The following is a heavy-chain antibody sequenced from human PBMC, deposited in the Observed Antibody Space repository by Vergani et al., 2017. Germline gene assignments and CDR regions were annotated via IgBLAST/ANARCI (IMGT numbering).Heavy chain of an antibody. D-gene: IGHD3-3*01. J-gene: IGHJ3*02. V-gene: IGHV3-48*03. Sequence: EVQLVESGGGLVQPGGSLRLSCAASGFTFSSYEMNWVRQAPGKGLEWVSYISSSGSTIYYADSVKGRFTISRDNAKNSLYLQMNSLRAEDTAVYYCASQLFGVVTRSMAPHDAFDIWGQATMVTVSS. CDR3: ASQLFGVVTRSMAPHDAFDI. CDR2: ISSSGSTI. CDR1: GFTFSSYE.